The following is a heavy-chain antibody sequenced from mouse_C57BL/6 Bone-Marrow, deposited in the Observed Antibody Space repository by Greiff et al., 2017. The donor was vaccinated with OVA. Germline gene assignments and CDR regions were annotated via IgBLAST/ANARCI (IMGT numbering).Heavy chain of an antibody. J-gene: IGHJ1*03. CDR2: IWSDGST. Sequence: VQRVESGPGLVAPSQSLSITCTVSGFSLTSYGVHWVRQPPGKGLEWLGVIWSDGSTTYNSALKSRLSISKDNYKSQVFLKMNSLQTDDTAMYYCARQNYYGNSDWYFDVWGTGTTVTVSS. CDR1: GFSLTSYG. CDR3: ARQNYYGNSDWYFDV. V-gene: IGHV2-6-1*01. D-gene: IGHD1-1*01.